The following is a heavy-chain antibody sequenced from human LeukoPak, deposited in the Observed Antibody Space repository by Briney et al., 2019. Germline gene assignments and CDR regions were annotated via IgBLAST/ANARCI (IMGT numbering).Heavy chain of an antibody. CDR3: ARCGVLSQLPPYYFDY. V-gene: IGHV4-34*01. CDR2: INRSGST. CDR1: GGSFSGYY. Sequence: SETLSLTCGVYGGSFSGYYWSWIRQPPGKGLEWIGEINRSGSTKYNPSLKSRVTISVDMSKNQFSLKLISVTAADTAVYYCARCGVLSQLPPYYFDYWGQGTLVTVSS. D-gene: IGHD2-2*01. J-gene: IGHJ4*02.